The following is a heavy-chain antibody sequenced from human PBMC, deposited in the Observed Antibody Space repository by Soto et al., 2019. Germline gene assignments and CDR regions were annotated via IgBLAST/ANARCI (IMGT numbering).Heavy chain of an antibody. V-gene: IGHV4-59*02. J-gene: IGHJ4*02. D-gene: IGHD2-8*01. CDR2: IYHGGRT. Sequence: KAWETLSLTCTVSGDSVTNYFWSWMRQPPGKGLEWIGHIYHGGRTNYSPSLRSRVTMSLDSSKNQFSLNLSSVTAADTAVYFCARDPGYCTNGVCPIFDFWGQGLLVTVSS. CDR3: ARDPGYCTNGVCPIFDF. CDR1: GDSVTNYF.